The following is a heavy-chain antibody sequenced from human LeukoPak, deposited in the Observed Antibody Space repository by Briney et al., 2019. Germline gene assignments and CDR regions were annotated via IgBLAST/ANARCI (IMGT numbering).Heavy chain of an antibody. D-gene: IGHD6-13*01. J-gene: IGHJ4*02. Sequence: GGSLRLSCTVSGFTFSDYYMSWVRQAPGKGLEWVSYISSSGSMLHYADSVEGRFTISRDNAKNSLYLQMSSLRVEDTAVFYCTRRPYSSSWYYFDYWGQGTLVTVSS. CDR2: ISSSGSML. CDR3: TRRPYSSSWYYFDY. CDR1: GFTFSDYY. V-gene: IGHV3-11*04.